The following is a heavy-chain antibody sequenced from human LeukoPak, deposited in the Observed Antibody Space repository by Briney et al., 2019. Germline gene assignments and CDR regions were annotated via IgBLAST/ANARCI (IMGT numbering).Heavy chain of an antibody. CDR3: ARPYSDYGDYDAFDY. D-gene: IGHD4-17*01. Sequence: ASVKVSCKASGGTFSSYAISWVRQAPGQGLEWMGRIIPILGIANYAQKFQGRVTITADKTTSTAYMELSSLRSEDTAVYYCARPYSDYGDYDAFDYWGQGTLVTVSS. CDR1: GGTFSSYA. CDR2: IIPILGIA. V-gene: IGHV1-69*04. J-gene: IGHJ4*02.